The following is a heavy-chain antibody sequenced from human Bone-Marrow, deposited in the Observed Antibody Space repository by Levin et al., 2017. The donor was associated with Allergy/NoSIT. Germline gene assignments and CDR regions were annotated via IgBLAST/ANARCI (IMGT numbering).Heavy chain of an antibody. CDR1: GFTFSSFS. V-gene: IGHV3-48*03. CDR2: ISSGSRTI. CDR3: AREPYYYDNSGYYNPGGFDY. J-gene: IGHJ4*02. D-gene: IGHD3-22*01. Sequence: GGSLRLSCAASGFTFSSFSINWVRQAPGKGLEWLSYISSGSRTIYYADSVKGRFTISRDNAKNSLYLQMNNLRVEDTAVYYCAREPYYYDNSGYYNPGGFDYWGPGTLVTVSS.